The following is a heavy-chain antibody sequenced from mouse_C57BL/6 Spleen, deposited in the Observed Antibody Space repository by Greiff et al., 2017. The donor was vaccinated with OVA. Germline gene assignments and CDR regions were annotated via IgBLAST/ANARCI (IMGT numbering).Heavy chain of an antibody. CDR3: ARIGYYGSWYFDV. Sequence: EVKLVESGGGLVKPGGSLKLSCAASGFTFSDYGMHWVRQAPEKGLEWVAYISSGSSTIYYADTVKGRFTISRDNAKNTLFLQMTSLRSEDTAMYYCARIGYYGSWYFDVWGTGTTVTVSS. CDR2: ISSGSSTI. CDR1: GFTFSDYG. D-gene: IGHD1-1*01. V-gene: IGHV5-17*01. J-gene: IGHJ1*03.